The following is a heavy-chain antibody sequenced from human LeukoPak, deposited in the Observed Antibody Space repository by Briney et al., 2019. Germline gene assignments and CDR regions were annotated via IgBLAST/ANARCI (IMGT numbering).Heavy chain of an antibody. V-gene: IGHV1-69*05. Sequence: GASVKVSCKASGGTFSSYAISWVRQAPGQGLEWMGGIIPIFGTANYAQKFQGRVTITTDESTSTAYMEPSSLRSEDTAVYYCAKDIAAAVSSPYYYYGMDVWGQGTTVTVSS. CDR3: AKDIAAAVSSPYYYYGMDV. J-gene: IGHJ6*02. CDR1: GGTFSSYA. D-gene: IGHD6-13*01. CDR2: IIPIFGTA.